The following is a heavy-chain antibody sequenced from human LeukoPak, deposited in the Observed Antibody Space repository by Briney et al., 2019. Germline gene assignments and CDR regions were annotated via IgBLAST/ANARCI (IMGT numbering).Heavy chain of an antibody. CDR3: ARTFATSTLSGSFDY. D-gene: IGHD2-15*01. V-gene: IGHV4-59*08. CDR1: GGSISSYY. Sequence: SETLSLPCTVSGGSISSYYWSWIRQPPGKGLEWIGYIYYSGSTNYNPSLKSRVTISVDTSKNQFSLKLSSVTAADTAVYYCARTFATSTLSGSFDYWGQGTLVTVSS. CDR2: IYYSGST. J-gene: IGHJ4*02.